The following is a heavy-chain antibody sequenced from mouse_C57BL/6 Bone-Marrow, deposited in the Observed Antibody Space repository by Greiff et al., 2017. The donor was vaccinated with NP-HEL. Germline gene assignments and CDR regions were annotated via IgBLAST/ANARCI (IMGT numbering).Heavy chain of an antibody. CDR3: AGDYDGYWYFDV. D-gene: IGHD2-3*01. CDR1: GFPITSGYY. CDR2: ITHSGET. V-gene: IGHV12-3*01. Sequence: QVQLKESGPGLVKPSQSLFLTCSITGFPITSGYYWIWIRQSPGKPLEWMGYITHSGETFYNPSLHSPISITRETSKNQFFLQLNTVTTEDTAMYYCAGDYDGYWYFDVWGTGTTVTVSS. J-gene: IGHJ1*03.